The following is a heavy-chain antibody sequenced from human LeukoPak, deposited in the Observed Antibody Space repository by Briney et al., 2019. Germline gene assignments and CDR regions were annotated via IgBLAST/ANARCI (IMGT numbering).Heavy chain of an antibody. CDR1: GASISSYY. CDR2: IYYSGST. Sequence: PSETLSLTCTVSGASISSYYWSWIRQPPGKGLEWIGYIYYSGSTNYNPSLKGRVTISVVTSKNQFSLKLSFVTAADTAVYYCARGANWNLGAFDIWGQGTMVTVSS. D-gene: IGHD1-7*01. V-gene: IGHV4-59*01. J-gene: IGHJ3*02. CDR3: ARGANWNLGAFDI.